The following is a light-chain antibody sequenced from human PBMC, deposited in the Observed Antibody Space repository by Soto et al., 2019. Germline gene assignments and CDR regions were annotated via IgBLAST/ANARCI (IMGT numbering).Light chain of an antibody. Sequence: QSVLTQPPSLSGAPGQRVTISCTGSTSNIGAGYAVHWYQQLPGTAPKLLIYGDNNRPSGVPDRFSGSKSGTSASLAIIGLQAEDEADYYCQSYDTRGRGSVVFGGGTKLTVL. CDR2: GDN. CDR3: QSYDTRGRGSVV. J-gene: IGLJ2*01. V-gene: IGLV1-40*01. CDR1: TSNIGAGYA.